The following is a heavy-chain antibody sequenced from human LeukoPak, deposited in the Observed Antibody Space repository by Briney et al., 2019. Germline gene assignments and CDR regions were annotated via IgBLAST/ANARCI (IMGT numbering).Heavy chain of an antibody. CDR1: GLTFSSSE. CDR3: ARDQARPQLVRWENLPDY. V-gene: IGHV3-48*03. CDR2: ISSSGSTI. Sequence: PGGSLRLSTEASGLTFSSSEMNCVRQAPGEGLVRDSSISSSGSTIYYADAVKGRFTISRENSKTSLYLPMNSLRAEDTAVYYCARDQARPQLVRWENLPDYWGQGTLVTVSS. J-gene: IGHJ4*02. D-gene: IGHD6-6*01.